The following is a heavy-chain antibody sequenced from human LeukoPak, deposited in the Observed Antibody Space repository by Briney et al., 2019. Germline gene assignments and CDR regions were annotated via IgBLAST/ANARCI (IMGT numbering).Heavy chain of an antibody. J-gene: IGHJ5*02. CDR3: ARSGKLYCSGGSCYLNNWFDP. Sequence: SETPSLTCTVSGGSISSYYWSWIRQPPGKGLEWIGSIYYSGSTYYNPSLKCRVTISVDTSKNQFSLKLSSVTAADTAVYYCARSGKLYCSGGSCYLNNWFDPWGQGTLVTFSS. CDR1: GGSISSYY. V-gene: IGHV4-59*05. CDR2: IYYSGST. D-gene: IGHD2-15*01.